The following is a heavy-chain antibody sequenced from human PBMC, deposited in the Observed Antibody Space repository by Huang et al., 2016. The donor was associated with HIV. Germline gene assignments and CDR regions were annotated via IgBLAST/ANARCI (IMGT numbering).Heavy chain of an antibody. CDR3: ARGLYSSSWAPFDY. CDR2: IKTNTGNP. CDR1: GYTFTSYA. J-gene: IGHJ4*02. V-gene: IGHV7-4-1*02. Sequence: QVQLVQSGSELKKPGASVKVSCKASGYTFTSYAMTWVRQAHGQGLEWMGCIKTNTGNPTYAQGFTRRFIFSLDTYVSTAYLQISSLKAEDTAVYYCARGLYSSSWAPFDYWGQGTLVTVSS. D-gene: IGHD6-13*01.